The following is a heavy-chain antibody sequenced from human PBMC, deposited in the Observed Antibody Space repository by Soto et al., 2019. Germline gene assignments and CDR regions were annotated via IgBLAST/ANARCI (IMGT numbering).Heavy chain of an antibody. D-gene: IGHD6-19*01. J-gene: IGHJ3*01. CDR2: LLHSGTT. CDR3: AYSSGWYRHDV. Sequence: QVQLQESGPGLVKPSGTLSLTCAVSGDSISSPKWWTWLRQPPGKGLEWIGDLLHSGTTNYNPSLKSRVILVVGKSQNQFSLSLPSVTAADTAIYYCAYSSGWYRHDVWGQGTSVTVSS. V-gene: IGHV4-4*02. CDR1: GDSISSPKW.